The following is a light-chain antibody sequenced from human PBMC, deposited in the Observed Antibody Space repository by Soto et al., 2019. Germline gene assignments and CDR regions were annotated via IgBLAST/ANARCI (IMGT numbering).Light chain of an antibody. J-gene: IGKJ1*01. Sequence: AIPMTQSPSSMSASVGDRVTITRQASQGIRADLGWYQQKTGKAPKLLIYAASSLQSGVPSRFSGSGSGTDFTLTISSLQPEDFATYYCLQDYNYPLTFGQGTKVEIK. V-gene: IGKV1-6*01. CDR2: AAS. CDR3: LQDYNYPLT. CDR1: QGIRAD.